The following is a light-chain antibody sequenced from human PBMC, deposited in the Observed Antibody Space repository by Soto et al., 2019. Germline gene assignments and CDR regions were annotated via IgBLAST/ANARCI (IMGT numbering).Light chain of an antibody. CDR3: QHYDTYPWT. CDR2: EAS. Sequence: IQMTQSPSTLSASVGDRVTITCRASLSIYKWLAWYQQKPGKAPNLLIYEASTLESGVPSRFSGSGSGTEFTFTISSLQPDDFATYYCQHYDTYPWTFGQGTKVDIQ. V-gene: IGKV1-5*03. J-gene: IGKJ1*01. CDR1: LSIYKW.